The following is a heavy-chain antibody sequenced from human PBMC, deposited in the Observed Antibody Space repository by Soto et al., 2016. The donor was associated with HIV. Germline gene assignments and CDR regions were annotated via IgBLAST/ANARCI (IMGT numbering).Heavy chain of an antibody. CDR3: ARDRSFWSGSLYY. D-gene: IGHD3-3*01. V-gene: IGHV3-74*01. J-gene: IGHJ4*02. CDR2: INSDGSNT. Sequence: EVQLVESGGGLVQPGGSLRLSCAASGFNFSSYWMHWARQAPGKGLMWVSRINSDGSNTRYADSVKGRFTISRDNAKNTLYLQMNSLRADDTAVYYCARDRSFWSGSLYYWGQGTLVTVSS. CDR1: GFNFSSYW.